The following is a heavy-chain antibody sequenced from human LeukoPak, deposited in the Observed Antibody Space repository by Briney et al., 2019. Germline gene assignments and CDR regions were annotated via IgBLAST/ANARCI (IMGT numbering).Heavy chain of an antibody. CDR2: IYPGDSDT. Sequence: GESLKISCKGSGYSFTSYWIGWVRQMPGKGLEWMGIIYPGDSDTRYSPSFQGQVTISADKSISTAYLQWSSLKASDTAMYYCARHPRSRKLGGYYYMDVWGKGTTVTVSS. D-gene: IGHD6-6*01. CDR1: GYSFTSYW. CDR3: ARHPRSRKLGGYYYMDV. V-gene: IGHV5-51*01. J-gene: IGHJ6*03.